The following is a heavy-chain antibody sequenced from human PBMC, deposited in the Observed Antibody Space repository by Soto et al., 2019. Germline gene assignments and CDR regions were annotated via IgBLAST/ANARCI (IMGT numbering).Heavy chain of an antibody. V-gene: IGHV4-39*01. J-gene: IGHJ4*02. CDR3: ARQSKTTVRKYYFDY. D-gene: IGHD4-17*01. Sequence: SETLSLTCTVSGGSISSSSYYWGWIRQPPGKGLEWIGSIYYSGSTYYNPSLKSRVTISVDTSKNQFSLKLSSVTAADTAVYYCARQSKTTVRKYYFDYWGQGTLVTVSS. CDR2: IYYSGST. CDR1: GGSISSSSYY.